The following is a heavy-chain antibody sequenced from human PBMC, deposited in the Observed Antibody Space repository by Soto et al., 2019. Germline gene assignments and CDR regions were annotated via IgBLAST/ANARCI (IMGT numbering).Heavy chain of an antibody. V-gene: IGHV3-30*18. Sequence: PGGSLRLSCAASGFTFISYGMHWVRQAPGKGLEWVAVISYDGSNKYYADSVKGRFTISRDNSKNTLYLQMNSLRAEDTAVYYCAKGRLDYGDYPIDYWGQGTLVTVSS. J-gene: IGHJ4*02. D-gene: IGHD4-17*01. CDR3: AKGRLDYGDYPIDY. CDR2: ISYDGSNK. CDR1: GFTFISYG.